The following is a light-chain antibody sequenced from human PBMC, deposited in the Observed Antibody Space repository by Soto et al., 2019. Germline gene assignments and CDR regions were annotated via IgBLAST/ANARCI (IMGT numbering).Light chain of an antibody. CDR1: LRICSW. V-gene: IGKV1-5*01. J-gene: IGKJ1*01. Sequence: DIQMTQSPSTLSAYVGDRVTISCRASLRICSWLAWYQPQPGKAPKRLVYDASTLQSGVPSRFSGNGSGSEFTLTISRLQPEDLATYFCQQNTGYPWTFGQGTRVGIK. CDR2: DAS. CDR3: QQNTGYPWT.